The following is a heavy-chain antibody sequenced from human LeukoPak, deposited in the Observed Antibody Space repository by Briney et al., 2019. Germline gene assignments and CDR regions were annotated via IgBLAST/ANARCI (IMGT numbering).Heavy chain of an antibody. J-gene: IGHJ4*02. D-gene: IGHD7-27*01. CDR1: GFTFSSYG. V-gene: IGHV3-30*02. CDR3: AKDFAGWGTDY. Sequence: GGSLRLSCAASGFTFSSYGMHWVRQAPGKGLEWVAFIRYDGSNKYYADSVKGRFTISRDNSKNKLYLQMNSLRAEDTAVYYCAKDFAGWGTDYWGQGTLVTVSS. CDR2: IRYDGSNK.